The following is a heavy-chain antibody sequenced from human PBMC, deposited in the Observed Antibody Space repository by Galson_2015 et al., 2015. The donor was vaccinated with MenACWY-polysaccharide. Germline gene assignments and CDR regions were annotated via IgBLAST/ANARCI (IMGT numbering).Heavy chain of an antibody. Sequence: SLRLSCAASGFTFSNYAMVWVRQAPGKGLEWVSAITGSGGRTYYADSVKGRFTISRDNSKNTLSPQMNSLRAEDTAVYYCAKMVATIMDLTIAYWGQGILVTVSS. CDR2: ITGSGGRT. CDR3: AKMVATIMDLTIAY. D-gene: IGHD5-12*01. V-gene: IGHV3-23*01. CDR1: GFTFSNYA. J-gene: IGHJ4*02.